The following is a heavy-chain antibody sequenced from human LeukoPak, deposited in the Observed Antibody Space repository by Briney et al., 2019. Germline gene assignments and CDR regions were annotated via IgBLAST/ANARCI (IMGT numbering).Heavy chain of an antibody. CDR1: GFTFDDYA. V-gene: IGHV3-9*03. Sequence: GGSLRLSCAASGFTFDDYAMHWVRQVPGKGLEWVSGISWNSGRIDYAESVKGRFTISRDNAKNSLYLQMSSLRGEDMALYYCAKDTGKGSGSYYHFDDWGQGTLVTVSS. CDR3: AKDTGKGSGSYYHFDD. CDR2: ISWNSGRI. J-gene: IGHJ4*02. D-gene: IGHD3-10*01.